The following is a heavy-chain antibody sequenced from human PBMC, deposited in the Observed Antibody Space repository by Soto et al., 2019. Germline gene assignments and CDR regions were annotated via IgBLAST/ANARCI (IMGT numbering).Heavy chain of an antibody. CDR3: TKDKLGVGAHEGAFDI. CDR2: ISGTGSST. Sequence: EVQLLESGGGLVQPGGSLRLSCAASGFTFTTYAMSWVRQAPGKGLQWVSGISGTGSSTYYADSVKGRFTISRDNSKNTEYLQMSRMRAEDTAVYYCTKDKLGVGAHEGAFDIWGQGSMVTVSS. V-gene: IGHV3-23*01. CDR1: GFTFTTYA. D-gene: IGHD1-26*01. J-gene: IGHJ3*02.